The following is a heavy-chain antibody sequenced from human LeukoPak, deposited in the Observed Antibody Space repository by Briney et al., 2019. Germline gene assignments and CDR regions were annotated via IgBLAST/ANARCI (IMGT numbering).Heavy chain of an antibody. CDR2: ISGDGGST. CDR1: GFIFKDYA. D-gene: IGHD6-13*01. J-gene: IGHJ4*02. V-gene: IGHV3-43*02. Sequence: GGSLRLSCAVSGFIFKDYAMYWVRQAPGKSLEWVSLISGDGGSTFYVDSVKGRFTISRDNSKNSLYLQMNSLRAEDTAFYLCARHLGGSGWYLADYWGQGTLVTVSS. CDR3: ARHLGGSGWYLADY.